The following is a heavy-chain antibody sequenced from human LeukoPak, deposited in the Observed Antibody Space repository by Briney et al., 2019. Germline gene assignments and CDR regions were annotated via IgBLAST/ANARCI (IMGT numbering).Heavy chain of an antibody. D-gene: IGHD3-9*01. CDR1: GGSISSNY. CDR2: FYYSGST. Sequence: SETLSVTCTVSGGSISSNYWSWIRQPPGKGLEWIGNFYYSGSTNYNPSLKSRVTISVDTSKNQFSLKLSSVTAADTAVYYCARLYDIPPAHAPNWYFDLWGRGTLVTVSS. CDR3: ARLYDIPPAHAPNWYFDL. J-gene: IGHJ2*01. V-gene: IGHV4-59*01.